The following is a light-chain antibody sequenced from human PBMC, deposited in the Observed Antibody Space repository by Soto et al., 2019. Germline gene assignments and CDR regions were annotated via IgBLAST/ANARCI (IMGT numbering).Light chain of an antibody. Sequence: EIVMTQSPATLSVSPGERATLSCRASQSVSSNLAWYQQKPGQAPRLLIYGASTRATGIPARLSGSGSGTEFTLTIGRLQAEDFAVYYCQQYNSWPPGTFGQGTKGGIK. J-gene: IGKJ1*01. CDR2: GAS. CDR1: QSVSSN. CDR3: QQYNSWPPGT. V-gene: IGKV3-15*01.